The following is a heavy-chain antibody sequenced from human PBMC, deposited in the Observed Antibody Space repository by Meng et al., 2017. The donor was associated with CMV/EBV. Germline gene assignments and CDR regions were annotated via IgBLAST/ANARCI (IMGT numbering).Heavy chain of an antibody. J-gene: IGHJ4*02. CDR2: IYYSGST. V-gene: IGHV4-30-4*08. CDR3: ARAAPDYYDSSGPPDY. CDR1: GCSIRSGDYY. Sequence: VHLHEPVPVLVQPPTPLSLTVAVSGCSIRSGDYYWSWIRQPPGKGLEWIGYIYYSGSTYYNPSLKSRVTISVDTSKNQFSLKLSSVTAADTAVYYCARAAPDYYDSSGPPDYWGQGTLVTVSS. D-gene: IGHD3-22*01.